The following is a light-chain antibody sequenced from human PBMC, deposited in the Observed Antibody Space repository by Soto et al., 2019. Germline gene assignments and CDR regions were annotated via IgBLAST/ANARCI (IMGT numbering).Light chain of an antibody. Sequence: QSALTQPASVSGSPGQSITISCSGTTNDVGGYNYVSWYQQHPGKAPKLMIYEVGNRPSGVSNRFSGSKSGYTASLTISGLQAEDEADYYCSSYTSDSHVVFGGGTKLTVL. CDR3: SSYTSDSHVV. CDR1: TNDVGGYNY. V-gene: IGLV2-14*01. J-gene: IGLJ2*01. CDR2: EVG.